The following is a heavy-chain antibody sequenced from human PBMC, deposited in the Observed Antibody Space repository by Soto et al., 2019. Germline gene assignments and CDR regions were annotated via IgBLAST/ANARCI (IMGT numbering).Heavy chain of an antibody. J-gene: IGHJ4*02. D-gene: IGHD1-7*01. CDR2: ISYDGSNK. Sequence: QVQLVESGGGVVQPGRSLRLSCAASGFTFSSYGMHWVRQAPGKGLEWVAVISYDGSNKYYADSVKGRFTISRDNAKNTLYLQMNSLRAEDTAVYYCAKERVGTYFDYWGQGTLFTVSS. CDR3: AKERVGTYFDY. CDR1: GFTFSSYG. V-gene: IGHV3-30*18.